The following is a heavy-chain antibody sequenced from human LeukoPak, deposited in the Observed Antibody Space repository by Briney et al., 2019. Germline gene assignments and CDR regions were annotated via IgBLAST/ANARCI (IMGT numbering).Heavy chain of an antibody. CDR3: ARDDGSSMTNNINWYVH. CDR2: ISGRGDTT. J-gene: IGHJ5*02. V-gene: IGHV3-23*01. CDR1: GLTFSSYA. Sequence: PGGSLRLSCAASGLTFSSYAMTWVRQAPGKGLEWVSSISGRGDTTYFADSVKGRFTISRDNSKNTLYLQMSSLRAEDTAVYYCARDDGSSMTNNINWYVHWGQGTLVTVSS. D-gene: IGHD5-24*01.